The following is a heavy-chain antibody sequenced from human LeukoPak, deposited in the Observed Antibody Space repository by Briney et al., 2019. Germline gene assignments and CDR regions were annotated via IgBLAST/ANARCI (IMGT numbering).Heavy chain of an antibody. Sequence: PGGSLRLSCAASGFTFSNYWMTWARQAPGKGLEWVANIKQDGNEKYYVDSVKGRFTISRDNAKNSLYLQMNSLRAEDTAVYYCARDCWGTTCHGLDYWGQGTLVTVSS. V-gene: IGHV3-7*01. J-gene: IGHJ4*02. CDR1: GFTFSNYW. CDR2: IKQDGNEK. D-gene: IGHD2-2*01. CDR3: ARDCWGTTCHGLDY.